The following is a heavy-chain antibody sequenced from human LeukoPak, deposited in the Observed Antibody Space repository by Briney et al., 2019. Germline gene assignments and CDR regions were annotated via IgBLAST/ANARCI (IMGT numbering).Heavy chain of an antibody. Sequence: SETLSLTCTVSGGSISSSSYYWVWIRQPPGKGLEWIGSIYYSGSTYYNPSLKSRVTISVDTSKNQFSLKLSSVTAADTAVYYCARHETAGDILTGYYLSNWFDPWGQGTLVTVSS. CDR2: IYYSGST. J-gene: IGHJ5*02. D-gene: IGHD3-9*01. CDR3: ARHETAGDILTGYYLSNWFDP. CDR1: GGSISSSSYY. V-gene: IGHV4-39*01.